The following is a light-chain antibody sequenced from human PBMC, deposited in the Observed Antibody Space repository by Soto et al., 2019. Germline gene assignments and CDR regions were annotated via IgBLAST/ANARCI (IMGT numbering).Light chain of an antibody. Sequence: QAVVSQEPSLTVSPGGTVTLTCPSSTGAVTSGHYPYWFQQKPGQAPRTLIYETSTKQSWTPARFSGSLLGGKAVLTLSGAHPEDEAEYYCLLSYPTNRVFGAGTKLTVL. J-gene: IGLJ2*01. CDR1: TGAVTSGHY. V-gene: IGLV7-46*01. CDR3: LLSYPTNRV. CDR2: ETS.